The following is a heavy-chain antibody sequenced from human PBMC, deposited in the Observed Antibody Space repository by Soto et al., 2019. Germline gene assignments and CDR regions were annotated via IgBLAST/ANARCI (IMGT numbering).Heavy chain of an antibody. Sequence: EVQLLESGGGLVQPGGSLRLSCAASGFTFSSYAMSWVRQAPGKGLEWVSAISGSGGSTYYADSVKGRFTISRDNSKNTLYLQMNSLRAEDTAVYYCARGGAQYCSGGSCRGLFDYWGQGTLVTVSS. V-gene: IGHV3-23*01. J-gene: IGHJ4*02. D-gene: IGHD2-15*01. CDR1: GFTFSSYA. CDR2: ISGSGGST. CDR3: ARGGAQYCSGGSCRGLFDY.